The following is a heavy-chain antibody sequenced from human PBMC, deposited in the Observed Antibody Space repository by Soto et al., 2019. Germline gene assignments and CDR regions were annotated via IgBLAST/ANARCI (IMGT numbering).Heavy chain of an antibody. CDR3: ARVTPPRGSGDVDY. V-gene: IGHV4-31*03. D-gene: IGHD7-27*01. CDR2: IYYSGST. Sequence: SETLSLTCTVSGGSISSGGYYWSWIRQHPGKGLEWIGYIYYSGSTYYNPSLKSRVTISVDTSKNQFSLKLSSVTAADTAVHYCARVTPPRGSGDVDYWGQGTLVTVSS. J-gene: IGHJ4*02. CDR1: GGSISSGGYY.